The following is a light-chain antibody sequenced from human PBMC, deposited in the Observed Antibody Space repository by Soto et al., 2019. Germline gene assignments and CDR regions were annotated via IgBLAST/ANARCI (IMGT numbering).Light chain of an antibody. CDR3: QHYNGYPQT. CDR1: QGIDTY. V-gene: IGKV1-16*01. J-gene: IGKJ5*01. CDR2: AAS. Sequence: DIQMTQSPSSLSASVGDRVTITCRASQGIDTYLAWFQQKPGKAPKTLIYAASSLHSGVPSRFSGSGFGTDFTLTISSLQPEDFATYYCQHYNGYPQTFGQGTRLDIK.